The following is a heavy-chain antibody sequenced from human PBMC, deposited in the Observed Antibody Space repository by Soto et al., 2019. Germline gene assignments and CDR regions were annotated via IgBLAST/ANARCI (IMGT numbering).Heavy chain of an antibody. J-gene: IGHJ6*02. V-gene: IGHV3-33*01. Sequence: LRLSCAASGFTFSSYGMHWVRQAPGKGLEWVAVIWYDGSNKYYADSVKGRFTISRDNSKNTLYLQMNSLRAEDTAVYYCARDFGEKYYDFWSGSPHYGMDVCGQGTTVTVSS. CDR1: GFTFSSYG. D-gene: IGHD3-3*01. CDR2: IWYDGSNK. CDR3: ARDFGEKYYDFWSGSPHYGMDV.